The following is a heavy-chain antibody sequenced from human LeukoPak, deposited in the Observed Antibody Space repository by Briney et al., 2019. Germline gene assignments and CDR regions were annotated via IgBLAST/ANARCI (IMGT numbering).Heavy chain of an antibody. CDR1: GYTFTGYY. CDR2: IDPNSGGT. J-gene: IGHJ5*02. D-gene: IGHD2-2*02. CDR3: ARGTRIGYIVVVPAAIRWFDP. Sequence: ASVKVSCKASGYTFTGYYMHWVRQDPGQGLEWMGGIDPNSGGTNYAQKFQGRVNMTRDTSISTAYMELSRLRSDDTAVYYCARGTRIGYIVVVPAAIRWFDPWGQGTLVTVSS. V-gene: IGHV1-2*02.